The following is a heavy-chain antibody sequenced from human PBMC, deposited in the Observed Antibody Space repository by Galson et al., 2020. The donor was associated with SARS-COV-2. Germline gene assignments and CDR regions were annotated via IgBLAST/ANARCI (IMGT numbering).Heavy chain of an antibody. D-gene: IGHD3-22*01. CDR2: IYHTWTT. V-gene: IGHV4-4*02. Sequence: SETLSLTCGVSGGSINNNNWWSWVRQPPGGGLEWIGEIYHTWTTNYNPSLKSRLSMSVDKSKNQFSLKLSSVTAADTAIYYCARDRRLGYYDSSGYYFDAFDIWGQGTMVTVSS. CDR3: ARDRRLGYYDSSGYYFDAFDI. CDR1: GGSINNNNW. J-gene: IGHJ3*02.